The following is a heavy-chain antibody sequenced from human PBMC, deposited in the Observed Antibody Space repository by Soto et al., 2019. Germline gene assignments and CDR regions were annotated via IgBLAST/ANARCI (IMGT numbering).Heavy chain of an antibody. CDR1: GYTFTGYY. CDR3: ARASSLDY. J-gene: IGHJ4*02. V-gene: IGHV1-2*02. CDR2: INPNSVGT. Sequence: ASVKVSFKASGYTFTGYYIHWVRQAPGKGLEWMGLINPNSVGTNYAQKFQGRVTMTSDTSINTAYMELNGLRSDDTAVYFCARASSLDYWGQGTQVTVSS. D-gene: IGHD3-16*01.